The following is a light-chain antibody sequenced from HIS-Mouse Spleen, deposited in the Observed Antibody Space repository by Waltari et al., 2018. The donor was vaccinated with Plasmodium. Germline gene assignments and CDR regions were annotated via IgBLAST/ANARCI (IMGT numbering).Light chain of an antibody. CDR1: NLGSKS. CDR3: QVWDSSSDHPV. J-gene: IGLJ2*01. Sequence: SSVLTQPPPASVAPGQTARTDGAGNNLGSKSVTWYQQKPGQAPVLVVYDDSDRPSGIPERFSGSNSGNTATLTISRVEAGDEADYYCQVWDSSSDHPVFGGGTKLTVL. CDR2: DDS. V-gene: IGLV3-21*02.